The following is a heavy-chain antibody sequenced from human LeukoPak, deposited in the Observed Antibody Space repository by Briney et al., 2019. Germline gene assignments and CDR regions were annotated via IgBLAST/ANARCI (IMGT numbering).Heavy chain of an antibody. V-gene: IGHV4-59*07. J-gene: IGHJ4*02. D-gene: IGHD6-19*01. Sequence: DTLSLTCTVSGASISTYYWSWIRQPPGKGLEWIGYLFFGGSTNHNPSLKSRVTISTDTSKNQLSLQLTSVTAADTAVYYCARAGGGWSFDYWGQGTLVTASS. CDR1: GASISTYY. CDR2: LFFGGST. CDR3: ARAGGGWSFDY.